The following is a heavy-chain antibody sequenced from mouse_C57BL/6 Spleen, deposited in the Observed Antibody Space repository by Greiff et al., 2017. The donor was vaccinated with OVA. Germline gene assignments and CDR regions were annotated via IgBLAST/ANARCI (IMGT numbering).Heavy chain of an antibody. D-gene: IGHD2-5*01. CDR1: GFTFNTYA. CDR2: IRSKSSNYAT. Sequence: GGGLVQPKGSLKLSCAASGFTFNTYAMHWVRQAPGKGLEWVARIRSKSSNYATYYADTVKDRFTISRDDSQSMLYLQMNNLKTEDTAMYYCVREGAYSSNSGYFDVWGTGTTVTVSS. CDR3: VREGAYSSNSGYFDV. V-gene: IGHV10-3*01. J-gene: IGHJ1*03.